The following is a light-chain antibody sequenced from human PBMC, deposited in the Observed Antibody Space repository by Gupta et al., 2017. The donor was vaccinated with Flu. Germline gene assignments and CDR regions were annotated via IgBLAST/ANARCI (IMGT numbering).Light chain of an antibody. CDR3: AAWDDSLNGHYV. V-gene: IGLV1-44*01. CDR2: GNS. Sequence: QSVLAQPPSASETPGQRVTISCSGSRSTIGSNPVNWYQQVPGTAPKLLIYGNSQRPSGVPDRFSGSKSCTSASLAISGLQSEDEADYYCAAWDDSLNGHYVFGTGTKVTVL. J-gene: IGLJ1*01. CDR1: RSTIGSNP.